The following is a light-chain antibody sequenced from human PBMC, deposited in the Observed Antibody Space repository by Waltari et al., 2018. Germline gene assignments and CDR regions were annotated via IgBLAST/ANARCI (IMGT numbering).Light chain of an antibody. J-gene: IGLJ2*01. CDR2: EFN. V-gene: IGLV2-23*02. Sequence: QSALTQPASVSGSPGQAITISCSGTGSDVGSYNLFSWYQQHPGKPPKLIIYEFNMRPSGVSDRFSGSKSGVTPSLTISGLQAEDEAVYFCCSFATNIIVIFGGGTKLTVL. CDR3: CSFATNIIVI. CDR1: GSDVGSYNL.